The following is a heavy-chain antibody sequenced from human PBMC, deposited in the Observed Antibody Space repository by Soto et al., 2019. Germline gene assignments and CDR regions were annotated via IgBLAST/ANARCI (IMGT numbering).Heavy chain of an antibody. V-gene: IGHV4-34*01. D-gene: IGHD3-3*01. Sequence: PSETLSLTCAVYGGSFSGYYWGWIRQPPGRGLEWIGEINHSGSANYNPSLKSRVTISVDTSKSQISLKLSSVTAADTAVYYCARGAPGDYDFWSGYQTYYFDYWGQGTLVTVSS. J-gene: IGHJ4*02. CDR1: GGSFSGYY. CDR3: ARGAPGDYDFWSGYQTYYFDY. CDR2: INHSGSA.